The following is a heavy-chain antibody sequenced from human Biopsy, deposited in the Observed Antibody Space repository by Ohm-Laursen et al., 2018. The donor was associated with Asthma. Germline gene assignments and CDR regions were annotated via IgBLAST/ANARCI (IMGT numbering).Heavy chain of an antibody. CDR1: GGTFNTYV. CDR2: INSVFGTP. J-gene: IGHJ4*02. Sequence: SVKVSCKFFGGTFNTYVIGWVRQAPGQGLEWMGGINSVFGTPTYPQKFQDRVTITADDSTSTVYMELSSLRSEDTAVYYCARKAGSCISRTCYSLDFWGQGTLVTVSS. D-gene: IGHD2-2*01. CDR3: ARKAGSCISRTCYSLDF. V-gene: IGHV1-69*13.